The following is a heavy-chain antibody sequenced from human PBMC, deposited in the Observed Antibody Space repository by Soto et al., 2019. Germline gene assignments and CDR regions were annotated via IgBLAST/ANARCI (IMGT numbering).Heavy chain of an antibody. CDR1: GYTFTSYG. CDR3: ARDRCSSSFVCYMDV. Sequence: QVQLVQSGAEVKKPGASVKVSCKASGYTFTSYGISWVRQAPGQGLEWMGWISAYNGNTNYAQKLQGRVTMTTDTSTSTASMEVRSLRSDDTAGYYCARDRCSSSFVCYMDVWGKGTTVTVPS. D-gene: IGHD6-13*01. V-gene: IGHV1-18*01. J-gene: IGHJ6*03. CDR2: ISAYNGNT.